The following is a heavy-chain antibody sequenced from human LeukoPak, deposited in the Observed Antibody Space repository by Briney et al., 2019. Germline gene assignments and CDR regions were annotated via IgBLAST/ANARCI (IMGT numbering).Heavy chain of an antibody. CDR1: GGSISSGSYY. CDR3: ARQYYDSSERSPMRNYFDY. Sequence: PSQTLSLTCTVSGGSISSGSYYWSWIRQPAGKGLEWIGRIYTSGSTNYNPSLKSRVTISVDTSKNQFSLKLSSVTAADTAVYYCARQYYDSSERSPMRNYFDYWGQGTLVTVSS. D-gene: IGHD3-22*01. J-gene: IGHJ4*02. V-gene: IGHV4-61*02. CDR2: IYTSGST.